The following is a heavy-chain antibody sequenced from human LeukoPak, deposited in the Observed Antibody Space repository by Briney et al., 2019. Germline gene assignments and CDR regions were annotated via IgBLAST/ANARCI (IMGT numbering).Heavy chain of an antibody. CDR3: VRDVSSGWAFDY. V-gene: IGHV3-7*01. J-gene: IGHJ4*01. D-gene: IGHD6-19*01. CDR2: VNQDGTQK. Sequence: GGSLRLSCSTSGFTFNKYWMSWIRQLPGQGLEWVANVNQDGTQKYYVDSVKGRFTNSRDNARNLLYLQMNSLRAEDTAVYYCVRDVSSGWAFDYWGHGTLVTVSS. CDR1: GFTFNKYW.